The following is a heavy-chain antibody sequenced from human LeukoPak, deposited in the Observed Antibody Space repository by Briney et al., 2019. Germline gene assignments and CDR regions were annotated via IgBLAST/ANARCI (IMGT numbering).Heavy chain of an antibody. D-gene: IGHD5-18*01. Sequence: GESLKISCKGSGYRFTSYWIVWVRQMPGKGLEWMGIIYPGDSDAGYSPSFQGQVTISADKSISTAYLQWSSLKASDTAMYYCAVGYSYGSGDYYYYYMDVWGKGTTVTVSS. J-gene: IGHJ6*03. CDR1: GYRFTSYW. CDR2: IYPGDSDA. CDR3: AVGYSYGSGDYYYYYMDV. V-gene: IGHV5-51*01.